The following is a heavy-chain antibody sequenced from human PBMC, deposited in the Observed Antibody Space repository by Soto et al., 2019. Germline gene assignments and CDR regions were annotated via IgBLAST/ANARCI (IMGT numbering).Heavy chain of an antibody. V-gene: IGHV3-11*01. CDR2: ISNSGTTI. J-gene: IGHJ3*02. Sequence: QVQMVESGGGLVKPGGSLRLSCAASGFTFSAYYMSWIRQAPGKGLEWISYISNSGTTIFYADSVKGRFTISRDNARNSLYRQMNSLRAEDTAVYYCASSIRGHNGYDSHAFDIWGQGTMVTVSS. CDR1: GFTFSAYY. CDR3: ASSIRGHNGYDSHAFDI. D-gene: IGHD5-12*01.